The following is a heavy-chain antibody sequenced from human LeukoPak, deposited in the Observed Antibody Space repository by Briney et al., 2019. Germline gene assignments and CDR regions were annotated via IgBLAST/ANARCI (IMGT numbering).Heavy chain of an antibody. V-gene: IGHV3-9*01. CDR3: AKDGSGGYDYDYYYYGMDV. CDR1: GFAFDDYA. J-gene: IGHJ6*02. Sequence: GGSLRLSCAASGFAFDDYAMHWVRQAPGKGLEWVSGISWNSGSIGYADSVKGRFTISRDNAKNSLYLQMNSLRAEDTALYYCAKDGSGGYDYDYYYYGMDVWGQGTTVTVSS. D-gene: IGHD5-12*01. CDR2: ISWNSGSI.